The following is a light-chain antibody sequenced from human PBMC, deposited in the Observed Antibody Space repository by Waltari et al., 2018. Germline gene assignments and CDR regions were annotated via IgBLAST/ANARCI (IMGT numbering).Light chain of an antibody. J-gene: IGKJ4*01. CDR1: QSLVHSDGNTY. CDR2: KVS. Sequence: DVVMTQSPLSLPVTLGQPASISCRSSQSLVHSDGNTYLNWFQQRPGQSPRRLIYKVSNRDSGVPERFSGSGSGTDFTLKISRVEAEDVGVYYCMQGTHWPLTFGGGTEVEIK. V-gene: IGKV2-30*02. CDR3: MQGTHWPLT.